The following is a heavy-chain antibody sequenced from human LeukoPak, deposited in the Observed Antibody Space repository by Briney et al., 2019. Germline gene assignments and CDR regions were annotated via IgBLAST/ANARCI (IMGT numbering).Heavy chain of an antibody. D-gene: IGHD3-22*01. CDR1: GFTFSSNW. V-gene: IGHV3-7*03. CDR3: AREGSGYYIDY. Sequence: GGFLRLSCAASGFTFSSNWMSWVRQAPGKGLEWVANIKQDGSEKYYVDSVKGRFTISRDNAKNSLYLQMNSLRAEDTAVYYCAREGSGYYIDYWGQGTLVTVSS. J-gene: IGHJ4*02. CDR2: IKQDGSEK.